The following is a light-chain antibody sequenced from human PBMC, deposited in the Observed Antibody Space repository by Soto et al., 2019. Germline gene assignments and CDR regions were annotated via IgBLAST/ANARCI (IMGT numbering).Light chain of an antibody. V-gene: IGLV2-8*01. Sequence: QSALAQPPSASGSPGQSVTISCTGTSSDVGAYNYVSWYQQHPGKAPKLIIFDVSQRPSGVPDRFSGSKSGNTASLTVSGLRAEDEAVYYCNSFAGSAHVVFGGGTQLTVL. J-gene: IGLJ2*01. CDR3: NSFAGSAHVV. CDR1: SSDVGAYNY. CDR2: DVS.